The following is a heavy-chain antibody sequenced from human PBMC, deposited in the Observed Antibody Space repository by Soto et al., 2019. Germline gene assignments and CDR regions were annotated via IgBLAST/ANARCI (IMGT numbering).Heavy chain of an antibody. CDR3: ARGRGLVLNY. D-gene: IGHD6-19*01. CDR1: GYTFTKFA. Sequence: ASVKVSCKASGYTFTKFAIHWVRQAPGQRLEWMGWINAGNGNTKYSQKFQGRVTITRDTSASTAYMELSSLRSEDTAVYYCARGRGLVLNYWGQGTLVTVSS. J-gene: IGHJ4*02. V-gene: IGHV1-3*01. CDR2: INAGNGNT.